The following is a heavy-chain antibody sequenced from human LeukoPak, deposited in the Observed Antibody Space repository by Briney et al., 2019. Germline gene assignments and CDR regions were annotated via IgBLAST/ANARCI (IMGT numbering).Heavy chain of an antibody. CDR1: GYTFTAHY. CDR2: IIPIFGTA. J-gene: IGHJ6*02. Sequence: ASVKVSCKASGYTFTAHYIHWVRQAPGQGLEWMGGIIPIFGTANYAQKFQGRVTITADESTSTAYMELSSLRSEDTAVYYCARVSYYGSGGVAYDSSGYHYYGMDVWGQGTTVTVSS. D-gene: IGHD3-22*01. CDR3: ARVSYYGSGGVAYDSSGYHYYGMDV. V-gene: IGHV1-69*13.